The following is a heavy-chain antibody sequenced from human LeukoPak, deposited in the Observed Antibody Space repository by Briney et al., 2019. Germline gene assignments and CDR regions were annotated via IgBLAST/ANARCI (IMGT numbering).Heavy chain of an antibody. J-gene: IGHJ6*03. CDR1: GYTFTSYD. D-gene: IGHD4-23*01. CDR3: ATPVDPYYYYYMDV. CDR2: MNPNSGNT. V-gene: IGHV1-8*01. Sequence: ASVKVSCKASGYTFTSYDINWVRQATGQGLEWMGWMNPNSGNTGYAQKFQGRVTMTRNTSISTAYMELSSLRSEDTAVYYCATPVDPYYYYYMDVWGKGTTVTVSS.